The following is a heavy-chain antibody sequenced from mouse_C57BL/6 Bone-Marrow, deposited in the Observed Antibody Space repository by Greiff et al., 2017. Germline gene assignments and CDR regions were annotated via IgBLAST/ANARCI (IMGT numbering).Heavy chain of an antibody. V-gene: IGHV1-26*01. CDR3: ARGIYYYGSSYEDYAMDY. CDR1: GYTFTDYY. CDR2: INPNNGGT. D-gene: IGHD1-1*01. Sequence: EVQLQQSGPELVKPGASVKISCKASGYTFTDYYMNWVKQSHGKSLEWIGDINPNNGGTSYNQKFKGKATLTVDKYSSTAYMELRSLTSEDSAVYYCARGIYYYGSSYEDYAMDYWGQGTSVTVSS. J-gene: IGHJ4*01.